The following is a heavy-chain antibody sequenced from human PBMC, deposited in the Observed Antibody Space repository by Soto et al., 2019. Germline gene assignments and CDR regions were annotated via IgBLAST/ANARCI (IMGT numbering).Heavy chain of an antibody. Sequence: QVQLVQSGAEVKKPGSSVKVSCKASGGTFSSYAISWVRQAPGQGLEWRGGIIPIFGTANYAQKFQGRVTITADESTSTAYMELSSLRSEDTAVYYCASRYYGSGSYYNLGYYYGMDVWGQGTTVTVSS. CDR2: IIPIFGTA. CDR3: ASRYYGSGSYYNLGYYYGMDV. D-gene: IGHD3-10*01. J-gene: IGHJ6*02. V-gene: IGHV1-69*01. CDR1: GGTFSSYA.